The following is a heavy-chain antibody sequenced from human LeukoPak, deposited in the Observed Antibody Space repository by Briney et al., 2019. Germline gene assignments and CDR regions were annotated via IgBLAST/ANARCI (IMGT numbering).Heavy chain of an antibody. J-gene: IGHJ4*02. CDR2: INPNSGGT. Sequence: ASVKVSCKASGYTFTGYHIHWVRQAPGQGLEWMGWINPNSGGTNYAQKFQGWLTMTRDTSISTAYMELSRLRSGDTAVYYCLRVRTERYFDYWGQGTLVTVSS. CDR1: GYTFTGYH. CDR3: LRVRTERYFDY. V-gene: IGHV1-2*04.